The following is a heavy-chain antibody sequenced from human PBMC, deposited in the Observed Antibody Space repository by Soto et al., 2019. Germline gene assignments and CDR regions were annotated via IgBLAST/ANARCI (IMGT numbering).Heavy chain of an antibody. CDR1: GGSISNAAYY. D-gene: IGHD3-3*01. V-gene: IGHV4-30-4*01. Sequence: QVQLQESGPGLVKPSPTLSLTCTVSGGSISNAAYYWSWVRQPPGKGLEWIGYIYYSGSSFFNPSLRRRVTMPKDTSRDQFTWRLTAWTAADTAVYYWARARVVTVGGMDAGGRGTTVTVS. CDR3: ARARVVTVGGMDA. J-gene: IGHJ6*02. CDR2: IYYSGSS.